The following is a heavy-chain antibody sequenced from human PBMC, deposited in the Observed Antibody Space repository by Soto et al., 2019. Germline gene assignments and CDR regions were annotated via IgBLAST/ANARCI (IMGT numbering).Heavy chain of an antibody. CDR2: IWYAGSNK. CDR3: ARGTVHFDY. Sequence: QVQLVESGGGVVQPGRSLRLSCAASGFTFSTYGIHWVRQAPGKGLEWVAVIWYAGSNKYYADSVKGRFTISRDNSKNTLYLEMNSLRAEDGAVYYCARGTVHFDYWGQGTLVTVSS. J-gene: IGHJ4*02. D-gene: IGHD4-17*01. CDR1: GFTFSTYG. V-gene: IGHV3-33*01.